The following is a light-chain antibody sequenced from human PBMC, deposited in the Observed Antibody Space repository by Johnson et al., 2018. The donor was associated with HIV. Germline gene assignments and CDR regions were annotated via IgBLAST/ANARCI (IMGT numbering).Light chain of an antibody. CDR3: GIWDGSLGGYV. J-gene: IGLJ1*01. CDR1: SSKIGNNY. CDR2: ENN. Sequence: QSVLTQPPSVSAAPGQKVTISCSGSSSKIGNNYVSWYQQLPGTAPKLLIYENNKRPSGIPDRFSGSKSGTSANLGITGLQPGDEADYYFGIWDGSLGGYVFGTGTKVTVL. V-gene: IGLV1-51*02.